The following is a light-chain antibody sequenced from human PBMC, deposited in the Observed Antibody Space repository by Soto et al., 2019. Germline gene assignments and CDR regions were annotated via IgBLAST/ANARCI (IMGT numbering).Light chain of an antibody. Sequence: QYALTQPRSVCGSPGQSVTISCTGTSSDVGAYNYVSWYQQKPGKAPKLMIYDVSQRPSGVPDRLSGSKSGNTASLTISGLQTEDEADYYCCSYAGDYTLVFGGGTKLTVL. CDR3: CSYAGDYTLV. V-gene: IGLV2-11*01. CDR1: SSDVGAYNY. J-gene: IGLJ3*02. CDR2: DVS.